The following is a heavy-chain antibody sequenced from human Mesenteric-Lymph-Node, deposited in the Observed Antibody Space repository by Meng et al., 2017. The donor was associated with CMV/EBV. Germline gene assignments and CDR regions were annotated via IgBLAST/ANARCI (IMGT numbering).Heavy chain of an antibody. CDR2: IRSKPNTYAT. V-gene: IGHV3-73*01. CDR3: SRYGVGAPDY. CDR1: GFTFRGST. J-gene: IGHJ4*02. Sequence: GESLKISCAASGFTFRGSTMHWVRQASGKGLEWVGRIRSKPNTYATAYAASVKGRFTISRDDSKNTAYLQMNSLKTEDTAVYYCSRYGVGAPDYWGQGTLVTVSS. D-gene: IGHD1-26*01.